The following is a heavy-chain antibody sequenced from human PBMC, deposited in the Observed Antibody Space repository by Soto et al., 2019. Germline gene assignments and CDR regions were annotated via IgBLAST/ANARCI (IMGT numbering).Heavy chain of an antibody. J-gene: IGHJ4*02. D-gene: IGHD3-3*01. CDR2: ISSSSSTI. Sequence: GGSLRLSCAASGFTFSSYSMNWVRQAPGKGLEWVSYISSSSSTIYYADSVKGRFTISRDNAKNSLYLQMNSLRAEDTAVYYCARGRSITIALWGQGTLVTVSS. CDR3: ARGRSITIAL. V-gene: IGHV3-48*01. CDR1: GFTFSSYS.